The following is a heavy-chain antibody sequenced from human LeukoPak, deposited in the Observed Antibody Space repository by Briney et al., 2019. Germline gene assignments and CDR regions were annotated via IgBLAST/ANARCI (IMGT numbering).Heavy chain of an antibody. D-gene: IGHD3-9*01. Sequence: PSETLSLTCIVTGGPHSSYYWSWIRQPPGKGLEWIGYIYYSGSTNYNPSLKSRVTISVDTSKNQFALKLSSVTAADTAVYYCARDVRDILTSMHDAFDIWGQGTIVTVSS. J-gene: IGHJ3*02. CDR3: ARDVRDILTSMHDAFDI. CDR1: GGPHSSYY. CDR2: IYYSGST. V-gene: IGHV4-59*01.